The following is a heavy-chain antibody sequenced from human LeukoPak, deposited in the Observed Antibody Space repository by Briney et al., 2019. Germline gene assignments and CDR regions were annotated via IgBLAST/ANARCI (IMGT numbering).Heavy chain of an antibody. CDR1: GGSFSGYY. V-gene: IGHV4-34*01. Sequence: SETLSLTCVVSGGSFSGYYWSWIRQPPGKGLEWIGDINHSGSTNYNPSLKSRVTISVDTSKNQFSLNVSSVTAADTAVYYCARRFSYYYYYYMDVWGKGTTVTISS. CDR2: INHSGST. D-gene: IGHD3-3*01. CDR3: ARRFSYYYYYYMDV. J-gene: IGHJ6*03.